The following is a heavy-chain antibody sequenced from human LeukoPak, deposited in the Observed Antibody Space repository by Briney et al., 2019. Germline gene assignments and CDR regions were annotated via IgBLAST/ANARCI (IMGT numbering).Heavy chain of an antibody. D-gene: IGHD4-17*01. CDR2: IYYSGST. CDR3: ARDWNGYGDPIDY. J-gene: IGHJ4*02. CDR1: GGSISSGSYY. Sequence: SETLSLTCTVSGGSISSGSYYWGWIRQPPGKGLEWIGNIYYSGSTYYNSSLKSRVTISVDTSKNQFSRKVSSVTAADTAVYYCARDWNGYGDPIDYWGQGTLVTVSS. V-gene: IGHV4-39*07.